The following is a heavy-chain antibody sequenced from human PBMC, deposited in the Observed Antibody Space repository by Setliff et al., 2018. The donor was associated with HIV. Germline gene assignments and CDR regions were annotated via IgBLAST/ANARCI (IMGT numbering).Heavy chain of an antibody. Sequence: SETLSLTCTVSGGSITGHYWSWIRQPPGKGLEWIGYIHYSGSSNYNPSLKSRVSISLDTSKNQLSLKLRSVTAADTAVYYCASGYNYAYSDYWGQGTLVTVSS. CDR1: GGSITGHY. V-gene: IGHV4-59*08. CDR3: ASGYNYAYSDY. D-gene: IGHD5-18*01. J-gene: IGHJ4*02. CDR2: IHYSGSS.